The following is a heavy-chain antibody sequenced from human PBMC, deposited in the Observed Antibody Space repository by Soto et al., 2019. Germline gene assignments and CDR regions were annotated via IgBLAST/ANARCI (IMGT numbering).Heavy chain of an antibody. CDR2: ISYDGNDA. D-gene: IGHD1-1*01. CDR1: GFTFSSYG. V-gene: IGHV3-30*18. CDR3: AKEGPITNWYFDY. Sequence: QVQLVESGGGVVQPGRSLRLSCAASGFTFSSYGMHWVRQAPGKGLEWVTVISYDGNDAYYADSVKGRFTISRDNSKNTLYLQMNSLRTEDTAMYYCAKEGPITNWYFDYWGQGTLVTVSS. J-gene: IGHJ4*02.